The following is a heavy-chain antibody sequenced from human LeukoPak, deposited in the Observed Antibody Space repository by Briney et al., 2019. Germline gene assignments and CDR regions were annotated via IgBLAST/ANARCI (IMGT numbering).Heavy chain of an antibody. D-gene: IGHD5-24*01. CDR2: INPNSGGT. CDR1: GYTFTGYY. CDR3: ARSTVEMATSGFFDY. Sequence: ASVKVSCKASGYTFTGYYMHWVRQAPGQGLEWMGWINPNSGGTNYAQKFQGRVTMTRDTSISTAYMELSRLRSDDTAVYYCARSTVEMATSGFFDYWGQGTLVTVSS. V-gene: IGHV1-2*02. J-gene: IGHJ4*02.